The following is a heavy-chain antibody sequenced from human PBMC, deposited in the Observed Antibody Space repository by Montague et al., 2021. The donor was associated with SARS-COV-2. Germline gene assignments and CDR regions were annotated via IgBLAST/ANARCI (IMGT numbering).Heavy chain of an antibody. Sequence: SETLSLTCAVYGGSFSGYSWSWIRQPPGKGLEWIGEINHSGSTNYNPSLKSRVTISVDTSKNQFSLKMTSMTAADTGVYYCARYRRRFAEIYDTYYDYGLNVWGQGTTVTVFS. CDR3: ARYRRRFAEIYDTYYDYGLNV. V-gene: IGHV4-34*01. J-gene: IGHJ6*02. CDR2: INHSGST. CDR1: GGSFSGYS. D-gene: IGHD3-10*01.